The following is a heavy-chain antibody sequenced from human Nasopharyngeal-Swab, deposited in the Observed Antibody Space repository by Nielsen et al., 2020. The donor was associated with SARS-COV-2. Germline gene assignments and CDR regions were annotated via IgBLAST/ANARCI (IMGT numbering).Heavy chain of an antibody. CDR3: ARDPTPLNYYYYYYMDV. Sequence: PPGKGLEWIGYIYYSGSTYYNPSLKSRVTISVDTSKNQFSLKMSSVTAADTAVYYCARDPTPLNYYYYYYMDVWGKGTTVTVSS. CDR2: IYYSGST. V-gene: IGHV4-30-4*01. J-gene: IGHJ6*03.